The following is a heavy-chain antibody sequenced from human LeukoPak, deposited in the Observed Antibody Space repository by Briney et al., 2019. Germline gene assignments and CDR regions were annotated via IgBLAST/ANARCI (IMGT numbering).Heavy chain of an antibody. CDR1: GYTFTSFD. V-gene: IGHV1-8*01. CDR2: MKSNNGHT. CDR3: ARGPPNWGMVGY. Sequence: GASVKVSCKASGYTFTSFDFNWVGQATGQGLEWMGWMKSNNGHTGYAQKFQGRVTMTRDTSISTAYMELSSLTFEDTAVYYCARGPPNWGMVGYWGQGTLVTVSS. J-gene: IGHJ4*02. D-gene: IGHD7-27*01.